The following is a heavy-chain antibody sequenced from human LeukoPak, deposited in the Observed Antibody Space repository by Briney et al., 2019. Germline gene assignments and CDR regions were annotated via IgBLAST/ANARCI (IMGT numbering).Heavy chain of an antibody. CDR3: ARGPSLRYSGPLLHFDY. CDR2: ISSSSSTI. Sequence: GGSLRLSCAASGFTFSSYSMNWVRQAPGKGLEWVSYISSSSSTIYYADSVKGRFTISRDNAKNSLYLQMNSLRDEDTAVYYCARGPSLRYSGPLLHFDYWGQGTLVTVSS. V-gene: IGHV3-48*02. J-gene: IGHJ4*02. CDR1: GFTFSSYS. D-gene: IGHD5-12*01.